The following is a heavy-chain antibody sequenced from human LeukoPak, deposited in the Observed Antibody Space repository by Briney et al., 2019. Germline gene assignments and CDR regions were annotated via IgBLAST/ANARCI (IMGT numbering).Heavy chain of an antibody. V-gene: IGHV3-48*03. CDR3: ARDLRDVVVTETYYYYGMDV. Sequence: PGGSLRLSCAASGFTFSSYEMNWVRQAPGKGLEWVSYISSSGSTIYYADSAKGRFTISRDNAKNSLYLQMNSLRAEDTAVYYCARDLRDVVVTETYYYYGMDVWGQGTTVTVSS. J-gene: IGHJ6*02. CDR2: ISSSGSTI. D-gene: IGHD2-21*02. CDR1: GFTFSSYE.